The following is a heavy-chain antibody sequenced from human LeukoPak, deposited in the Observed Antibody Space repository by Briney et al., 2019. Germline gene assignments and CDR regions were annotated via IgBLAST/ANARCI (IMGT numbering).Heavy chain of an antibody. V-gene: IGHV1-69*05. CDR2: IIPIFGTA. J-gene: IGHJ3*02. CDR3: ARKGFWSPHAFDI. Sequence: ASVKVSCKASGGTFSSYAISWVRQAPGQGLGWMGGIIPIFGTANYAQKFQGRVTITTDESTSTAYMELSSLRSEDTAVYYCARKGFWSPHAFDIWGQGTLVTVSS. D-gene: IGHD2-8*02. CDR1: GGTFSSYA.